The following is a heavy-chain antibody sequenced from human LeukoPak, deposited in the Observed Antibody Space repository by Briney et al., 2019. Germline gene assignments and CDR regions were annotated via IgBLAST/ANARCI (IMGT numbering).Heavy chain of an antibody. CDR2: ISWNSGSI. V-gene: IGHV3-9*01. CDR1: GFTFDDYA. J-gene: IGHJ4*02. CDR3: AKDAPRTAVAGPFHY. Sequence: GGSLRLSCAASGFTFDDYAMHWVRQAPGKGLEWVSGISWNSGSIGYADSVKGRFTISRDNAKNSLYLQMNSLRAEDTAVYFCAKDAPRTAVAGPFHYWGQGTLLTVSS. D-gene: IGHD6-13*01.